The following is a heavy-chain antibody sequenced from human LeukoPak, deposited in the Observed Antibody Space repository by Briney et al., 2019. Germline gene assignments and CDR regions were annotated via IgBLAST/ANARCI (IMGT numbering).Heavy chain of an antibody. CDR2: VHYSGVT. CDR3: ARDQRIDYGYYFDD. V-gene: IGHV4-59*01. J-gene: IGHJ4*02. D-gene: IGHD3-16*01. Sequence: PSETLSLTCTVSGGSLTRYFWNWVRHPPAQGLEWIGYVHYSGVTSYNPSLTSRVSVSLDTSKNQFSLKLSAVAAADTAIYCCARDQRIDYGYYFDDWGQGTLVTVSS. CDR1: GGSLTRYF.